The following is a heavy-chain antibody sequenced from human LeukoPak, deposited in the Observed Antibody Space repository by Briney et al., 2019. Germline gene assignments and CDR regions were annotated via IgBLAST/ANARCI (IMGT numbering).Heavy chain of an antibody. V-gene: IGHV4-59*08. D-gene: IGHD6-19*01. CDR3: ARYRSGGGSYDY. Sequence: SETLSLTCTVSGGSISDYYWSWIRQPPGKGLEWIGYIYYSGSTNYNPSLKSRVTISVDMSKNQFSLNLSSVTAADTAVYYCARYRSGGGSYDYWGQGTLVTVSS. J-gene: IGHJ4*02. CDR2: IYYSGST. CDR1: GGSISDYY.